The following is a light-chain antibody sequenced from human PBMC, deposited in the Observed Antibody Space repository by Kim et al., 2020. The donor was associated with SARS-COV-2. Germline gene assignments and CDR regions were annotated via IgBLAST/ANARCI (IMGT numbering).Light chain of an antibody. CDR2: DVT. Sequence: HAITISGTGTTDAFGGDTYSSWYHHHPAKAPKLLIYDVTKRPSGVSNRFSGSKSGSTASLTISGLQAEDEADYYCSSYTSSKTWLFGGGTQLTVL. CDR3: SSYTSSKTWL. CDR1: TDAFGGDTY. J-gene: IGLJ3*02. V-gene: IGLV2-14*03.